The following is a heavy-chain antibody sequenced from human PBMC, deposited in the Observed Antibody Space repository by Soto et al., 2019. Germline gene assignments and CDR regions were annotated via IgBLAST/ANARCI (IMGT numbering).Heavy chain of an antibody. J-gene: IGHJ5*02. Sequence: GASVEVGCKACGDTVTSYGISWVRQAPGQGLEWMGWISAYNGNTNYAQKLQGRVTMTTDTSTSTAYMELRSLRSDDTAVYYCARVGVYDILRWFDPWGQGTLVTVSS. CDR1: GDTVTSYG. V-gene: IGHV1-18*01. CDR2: ISAYNGNT. CDR3: ARVGVYDILRWFDP. D-gene: IGHD3-9*01.